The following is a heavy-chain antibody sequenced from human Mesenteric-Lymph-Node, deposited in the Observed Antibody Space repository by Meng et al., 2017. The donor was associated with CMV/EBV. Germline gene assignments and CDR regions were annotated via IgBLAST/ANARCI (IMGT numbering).Heavy chain of an antibody. CDR3: ARGQGITIFGVVTERSNWFDP. CDR2: INWNGGST. D-gene: IGHD3-3*01. J-gene: IGHJ5*02. Sequence: GESLKISCAASGFTFDDYGMSWVRQAPGKGLEWVSGINWNGGSTGYADSVKGRFTISRDNAKNSLYLQMNSLRAEDTAVYYCARGQGITIFGVVTERSNWFDPWGQGTLVTVSS. V-gene: IGHV3-20*04. CDR1: GFTFDDYG.